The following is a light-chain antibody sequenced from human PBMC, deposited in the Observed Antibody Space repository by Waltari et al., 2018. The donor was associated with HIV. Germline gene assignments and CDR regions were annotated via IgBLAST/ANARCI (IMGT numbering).Light chain of an antibody. V-gene: IGLV8-61*01. J-gene: IGLJ2*01. CDR2: STS. Sequence: QTVVTQEPSFSVSPGGTVTLTCGLSSGSVSTTYYPSWYQPTPGQAPRTLIYSTSARSSGVPDRCSGSILGNTAALTITGAQADDESDYYCVLYMGSGIGVFGGGTKLTVL. CDR1: SGSVSTTYY. CDR3: VLYMGSGIGV.